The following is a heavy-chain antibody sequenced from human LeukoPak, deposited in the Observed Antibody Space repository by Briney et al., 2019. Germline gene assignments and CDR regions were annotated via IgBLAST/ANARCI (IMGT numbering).Heavy chain of an antibody. CDR1: GFTFSSYA. V-gene: IGHV3-23*01. J-gene: IGHJ4*02. D-gene: IGHD3-3*01. Sequence: QSGGSLRLSCAASGFTFSSYAMSWVRQAPGKGLEWGSAISGSGGSTYYADSVKGRFTISRDNSKNTLYLQMNSLRAEDTAVYYCAKVKVVDFWSGYSAAYYFDYWGQGTLVTVSS. CDR3: AKVKVVDFWSGYSAAYYFDY. CDR2: ISGSGGST.